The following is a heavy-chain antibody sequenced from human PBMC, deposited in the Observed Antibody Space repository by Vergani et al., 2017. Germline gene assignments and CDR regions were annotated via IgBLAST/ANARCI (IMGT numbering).Heavy chain of an antibody. J-gene: IGHJ6*02. Sequence: LEVSGGGSVKPGGSLRLPCGGSGLKFSDHHMSGIPQAPGMGVEWGSHIGPVASTVSYTDSVTGRFTVSRDNDNNSLSLDMTTLRVEDTAVYYRAKKPGISTTRHYYGMDVWGQGTTVTVSS. V-gene: IGHV3-11*04. CDR1: GLKFSDHH. D-gene: IGHD1-1*01. CDR2: IGPVASTV. CDR3: AKKPGISTTRHYYGMDV.